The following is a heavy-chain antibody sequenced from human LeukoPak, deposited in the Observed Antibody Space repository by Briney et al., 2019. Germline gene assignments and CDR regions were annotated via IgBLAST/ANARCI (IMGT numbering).Heavy chain of an antibody. CDR1: GYSISTSYY. CDR2: IYHSGNT. V-gene: IGHV4-38-2*02. Sequence: SETLSLTCTVSGYSISTSYYWGWIRQPPGKGLEWIGSIYHSGNTYYNPSLKSRVTISVDTSKNQFSLKLSSVTAADTAVYYCARSGTIYSNYWFDYWGQGTLVTVSS. D-gene: IGHD4-11*01. CDR3: ARSGTIYSNYWFDY. J-gene: IGHJ4*02.